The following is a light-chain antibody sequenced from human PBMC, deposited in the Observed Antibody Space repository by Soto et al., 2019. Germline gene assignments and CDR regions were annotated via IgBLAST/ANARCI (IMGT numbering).Light chain of an antibody. V-gene: IGKV3-15*01. CDR1: QRVRSN. CDR3: QQYDNWPRT. Sequence: EKELTQSPATLSVSPGERATLSCGASQRVRSNVDCYHQKPGQPPRLHIYDASTTATGNPSRFSRSGSGTEFDLTISSLKSDDFAFYYCQQYDNWPRTCGQGTKVDIK. J-gene: IGKJ1*01. CDR2: DAS.